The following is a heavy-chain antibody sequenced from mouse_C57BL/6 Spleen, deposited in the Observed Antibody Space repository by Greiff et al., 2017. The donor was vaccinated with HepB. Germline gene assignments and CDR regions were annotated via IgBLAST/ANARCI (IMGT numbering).Heavy chain of an antibody. D-gene: IGHD3-2*02. V-gene: IGHV1-69*01. CDR2: IDPSDSYT. CDR1: GYTFTSYW. CDR3: ATAQATDAMDY. J-gene: IGHJ4*01. Sequence: QVQLQQPGAELVMPGASVKLSCKASGYTFTSYWMHWVKQRPGQGLEWIGEIDPSDSYTNYNQKFKGKSTLTVDKSSSTAYMQLSSLTSEDSAVYYCATAQATDAMDYWGQGTSVTVSS.